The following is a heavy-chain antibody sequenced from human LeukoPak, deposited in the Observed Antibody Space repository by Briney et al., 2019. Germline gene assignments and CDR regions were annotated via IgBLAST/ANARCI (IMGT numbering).Heavy chain of an antibody. CDR2: MNSDGSSI. D-gene: IGHD5-12*01. J-gene: IGHJ4*02. Sequence: GGSLRLSCAASGFTFSSHWMHWVRQAPGKGLVWVSRMNSDGSSINYADSVKGRFTISRDNAKNTLYLQMNSLRAEDTAVYYCARGGEGYNGPGFNWGQGTLVTVSS. V-gene: IGHV3-74*01. CDR3: ARGGEGYNGPGFN. CDR1: GFTFSSHW.